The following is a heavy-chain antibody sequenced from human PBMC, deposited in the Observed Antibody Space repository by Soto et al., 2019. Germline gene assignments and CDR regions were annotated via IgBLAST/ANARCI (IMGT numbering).Heavy chain of an antibody. CDR2: IKQDGSEK. Sequence: EVQLVESGGGLVQPGGSLRLSCAVSGFTFSSYWMNWVRQAPGKGLEWVANIKQDGSEKYYVDSVKGRFTISRDNAKNSLYLQMSSLRAEDTAVYYCARGAHFGGNAFFDYWGQGTLLSVSS. D-gene: IGHD2-15*01. CDR1: GFTFSSYW. CDR3: ARGAHFGGNAFFDY. J-gene: IGHJ4*02. V-gene: IGHV3-7*01.